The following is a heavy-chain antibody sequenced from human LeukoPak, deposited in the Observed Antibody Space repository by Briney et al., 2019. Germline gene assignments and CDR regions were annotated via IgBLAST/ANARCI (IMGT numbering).Heavy chain of an antibody. CDR1: GFTFSSSG. J-gene: IGHJ4*02. Sequence: PGGSLRLSCAASGFTFSSSGMHWVRQAPGKGLEWVAFIRYDGNNKYYADSVKGRFTIFRDNSKNTLYLQMSSLRAEDTAVYYCARRAGDYSHPYDYWGQGTLVTVSS. D-gene: IGHD3-22*01. CDR3: ARRAGDYSHPYDY. CDR2: IRYDGNNK. V-gene: IGHV3-30*02.